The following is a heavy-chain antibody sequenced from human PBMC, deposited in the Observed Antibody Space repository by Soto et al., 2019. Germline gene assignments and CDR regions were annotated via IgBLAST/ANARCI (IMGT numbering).Heavy chain of an antibody. CDR2: ISASGGST. V-gene: IGHV3-23*01. CDR3: ALIGQQLIGTKLRDC. J-gene: IGHJ4*02. CDR1: GFTFSSYA. Sequence: EVQLLESGGDLVQPGGSLRLSCAASGFTFSSYAMSWVRQAPGKGLEWVSGISASGGSTYYVDSVKGRFTISRDNSKNTSYLQKNSLRDEDTAVYYCALIGQQLIGTKLRDCWGQGTLVAVSS. D-gene: IGHD6-13*01.